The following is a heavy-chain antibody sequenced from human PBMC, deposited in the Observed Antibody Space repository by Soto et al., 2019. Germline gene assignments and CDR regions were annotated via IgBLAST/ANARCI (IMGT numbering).Heavy chain of an antibody. Sequence: EVQLVESGGGLVKPGGSLRLSCAASGFTFSNAWMSWVRQAPGKGLGWVGRIKSKTEGGTTDYAAPVKGRFTISRDDSKNTLYLQMNSLKTEDTAVYYCTTLYYDSSGNYYFDYWGQGTLVTVSS. J-gene: IGHJ4*02. D-gene: IGHD3-22*01. CDR2: IKSKTEGGTT. V-gene: IGHV3-15*01. CDR1: GFTFSNAW. CDR3: TTLYYDSSGNYYFDY.